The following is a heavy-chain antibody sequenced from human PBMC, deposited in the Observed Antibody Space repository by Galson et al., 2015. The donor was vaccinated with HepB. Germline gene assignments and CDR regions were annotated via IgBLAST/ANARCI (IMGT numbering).Heavy chain of an antibody. CDR1: GYTFTSYA. CDR2: INAGNGNT. CDR3: ARGLFGVPYYYYYYGMDV. Sequence: SVKVSCKASGYTFTSYAMHWVRQAPGQRLEWMGWINAGNGNTKYSQKFQGRVTITRDTSASTAYMELSSLRSEDTAVYYCARGLFGVPYYYYYYGMDVWGQGTTVTVSS. D-gene: IGHD3-3*01. V-gene: IGHV1-3*01. J-gene: IGHJ6*02.